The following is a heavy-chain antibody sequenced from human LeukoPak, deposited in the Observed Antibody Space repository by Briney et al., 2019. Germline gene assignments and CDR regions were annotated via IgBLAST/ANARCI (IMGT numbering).Heavy chain of an antibody. CDR1: GGSICSYY. CDR3: ARGWGVVVIRWFDP. D-gene: IGHD3-22*01. Sequence: SETLSLTCTVSGGSICSYYWSWIRQPPGKGLEWIGYIYYSGSTNYNPSLKSRVTISVDTSKNQFSLKLSSVTAADTAVYYCARGWGVVVIRWFDPWGQGTLVTVSS. J-gene: IGHJ5*02. CDR2: IYYSGST. V-gene: IGHV4-59*01.